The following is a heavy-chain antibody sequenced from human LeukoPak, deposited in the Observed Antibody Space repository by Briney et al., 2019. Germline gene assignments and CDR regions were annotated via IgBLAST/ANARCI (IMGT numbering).Heavy chain of an antibody. Sequence: GGSLRLSCAASGNYWMHWVRQVPGKGLVWVSHINSDGSWTSYADSVKGRFTISKDNAKNTLYLQMNSLRAEDTGVYYCAKDHYWSIDYWGRGTLVTVSS. V-gene: IGHV3-74*01. CDR3: AKDHYWSIDY. CDR1: GNYW. CDR2: INSDGSWT. D-gene: IGHD3-3*01. J-gene: IGHJ4*02.